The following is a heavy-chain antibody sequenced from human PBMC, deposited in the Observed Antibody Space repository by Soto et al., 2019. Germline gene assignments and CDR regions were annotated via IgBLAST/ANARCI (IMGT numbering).Heavy chain of an antibody. V-gene: IGHV1-3*01. J-gene: IGHJ4*02. CDR2: INAGNGDA. CDR1: GYTFIDHA. Sequence: QVHLVQSGAEVKKPGASVRVSCKASGYTFIDHAIHWVRQAPGQRFEWMGWINAGNGDAQYSQKFRDRVTISRDTSASTAYMELNSLRYKDTDIYYYAREQQRVEVKYCDYWGQETLVTVSS. D-gene: IGHD6-13*01. CDR3: AREQQRVEVKYCDY.